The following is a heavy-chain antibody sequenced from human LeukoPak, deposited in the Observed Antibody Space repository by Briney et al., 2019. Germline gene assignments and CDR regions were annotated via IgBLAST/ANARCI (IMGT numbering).Heavy chain of an antibody. J-gene: IGHJ6*02. CDR1: GFTFSSYA. CDR2: ISGSGGST. D-gene: IGHD3-16*02. V-gene: IGHV3-23*01. Sequence: PGGSLRLSCAASGFTFSSYAMSWVRQAPGKGLEWVSAISGSGGSTYYADSVKGRFTISRDNSKNTLYLQMNSLRAEDTAVYYCARTYVWGSYRYTDPPDVWGQGTTVTLSS. CDR3: ARTYVWGSYRYTDPPDV.